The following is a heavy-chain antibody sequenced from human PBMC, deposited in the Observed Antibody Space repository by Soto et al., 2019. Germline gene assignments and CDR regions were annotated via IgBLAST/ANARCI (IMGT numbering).Heavy chain of an antibody. CDR3: AKDRRGAYCSGGICYSPDY. J-gene: IGHJ4*02. Sequence: EVQLWESGGGLVQPGGSLRLSCAVSGFTFSSHVMSWVRQAPGKGLEWVSAISGTGGTYYADSVKGRFTISRDNSKNALYLQMNNLRDEDTAVYYFAKDRRGAYCSGGICYSPDYWGQGTLFLVSS. V-gene: IGHV3-23*01. CDR1: GFTFSSHV. CDR2: ISGTGGT. D-gene: IGHD2-15*01.